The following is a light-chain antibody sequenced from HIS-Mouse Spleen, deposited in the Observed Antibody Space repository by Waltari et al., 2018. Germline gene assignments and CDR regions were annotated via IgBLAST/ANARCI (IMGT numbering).Light chain of an antibody. J-gene: IGLJ1*01. Sequence: QSALTQPASVSGSPGQSITISCTGTSSDVGGYNSVSWYQQHPGNAPKLMIYEVSNRPSGVSNRFSGSKSGNTASLTISGLQAEDEADYYCSSYTSSSTLVFGTGTKVTVL. CDR1: SSDVGGYNS. CDR2: EVS. V-gene: IGLV2-14*01. CDR3: SSYTSSSTLV.